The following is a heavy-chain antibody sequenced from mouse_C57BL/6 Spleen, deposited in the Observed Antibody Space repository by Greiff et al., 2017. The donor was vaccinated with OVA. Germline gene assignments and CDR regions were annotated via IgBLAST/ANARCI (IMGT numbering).Heavy chain of an antibody. CDR3: VRQAEGFAY. CDR1: GFSFNTYA. CDR2: IRSKSNNYAT. Sequence: EAGGGLVQPKGSLKLSCAASGFSFNTYAMNWVRQAPGKGLEWVARIRSKSNNYATYYADSVKDRFTISRDDSESMLYLQMNNLKTEDTAMYYCVRQAEGFAYWGQGTLVTVSA. V-gene: IGHV10-1*01. J-gene: IGHJ3*01.